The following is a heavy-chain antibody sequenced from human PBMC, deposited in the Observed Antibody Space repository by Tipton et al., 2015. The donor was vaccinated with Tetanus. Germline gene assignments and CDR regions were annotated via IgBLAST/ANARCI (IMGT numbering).Heavy chain of an antibody. CDR3: VRGRGLGAYSFGFEH. CDR1: GGLITTGGYS. Sequence: TLSLTCTVSGGLITTGGYSWGWIRQLPGQGLEWLGYIYQTDSTYYNPSVRSRFTLSLQRTKNQVSLKLIAVTAADTAVYFCVRGRGLGAYSFGFEHWGQGVLVTVSS. CDR2: IYQTDST. V-gene: IGHV4-30-2*01. D-gene: IGHD5-12*01. J-gene: IGHJ4*02.